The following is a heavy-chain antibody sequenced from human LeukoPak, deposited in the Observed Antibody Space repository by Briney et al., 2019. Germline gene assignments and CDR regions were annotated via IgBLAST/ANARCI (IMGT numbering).Heavy chain of an antibody. CDR2: IYYSGST. J-gene: IGHJ4*02. CDR3: ARLWYSGSYYYYFDY. CDR1: GGSISSSSYY. Sequence: SETLSLTCTVSGGSISSSSYYWGWIRQPPGKGLEWIGSIYYSGSTYYNPSLKSRVTISVDTSKNQFSLKLSSVTAADTAVYYCARLWYSGSYYYYFDYWGQGTLVTVSS. D-gene: IGHD1-26*01. V-gene: IGHV4-39*01.